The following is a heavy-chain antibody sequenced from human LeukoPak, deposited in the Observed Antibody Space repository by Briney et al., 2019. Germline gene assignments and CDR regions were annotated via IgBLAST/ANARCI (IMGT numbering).Heavy chain of an antibody. CDR2: IYYSGST. V-gene: IGHV4-59*11. Sequence: SETLSLTCTVSGGSTSSHYWSWIRQPPGKGLEWIGYIYYSGSTNYNPSLKSRVTISVDTSKNQFSLKLSSVTAADTAVYYCARGDYYDSSGFDYWGQGTLVTVSS. J-gene: IGHJ4*02. D-gene: IGHD3-22*01. CDR3: ARGDYYDSSGFDY. CDR1: GGSTSSHY.